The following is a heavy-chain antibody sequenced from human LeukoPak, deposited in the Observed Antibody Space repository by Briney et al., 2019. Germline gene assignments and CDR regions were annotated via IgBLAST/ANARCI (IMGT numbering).Heavy chain of an antibody. CDR3: ARGRGYSYYYYYGMDV. Sequence: SETLSLTCAVYGGSFSGYYWSWIRQPPGKGLEWIGEINHSGSTNYNPSLKSRVTISVDTSKNQFSLKLSSVTAADTAVYYCARGRGYSYYYYYGMDVWAKGPRSPSP. V-gene: IGHV4-34*01. J-gene: IGHJ6*02. D-gene: IGHD5-24*01. CDR2: INHSGST. CDR1: GGSFSGYY.